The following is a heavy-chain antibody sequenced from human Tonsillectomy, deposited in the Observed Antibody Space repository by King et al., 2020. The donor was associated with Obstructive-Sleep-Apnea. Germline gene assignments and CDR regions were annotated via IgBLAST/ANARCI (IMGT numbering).Heavy chain of an antibody. Sequence: QLVESGGGLVKPGGSLRLSCAASGFTFSSYSMNWVRQAPGKGLEWVSSISSSSSYIYYADSVKGRFTISRDNAKNSLYLQMNSLRAEDTAVYYCASVRRIWSGELLSTYSYYGMDGWGQGTTVSVSS. J-gene: IGHJ6*02. CDR1: GFTFSSYS. CDR2: ISSSSSYI. V-gene: IGHV3-21*01. D-gene: IGHD3-10*01. CDR3: ASVRRIWSGELLSTYSYYGMDG.